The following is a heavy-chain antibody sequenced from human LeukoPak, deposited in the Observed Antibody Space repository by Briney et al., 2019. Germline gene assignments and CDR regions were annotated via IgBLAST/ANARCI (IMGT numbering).Heavy chain of an antibody. V-gene: IGHV1-2*02. CDR3: AREVDTAMVRGAFDI. CDR1: GYTFTGYY. J-gene: IGHJ3*02. CDR2: INPNSGGT. D-gene: IGHD5-18*01. Sequence: SVKVSCKASGYTFTGYYMHWVRQAPGQGLEWMGWINPNSGGTNYAQKFQGRVTMTRDTSISTAYMELSRLRSDDTAVYYCAREVDTAMVRGAFDIWGQGTMVTVSS.